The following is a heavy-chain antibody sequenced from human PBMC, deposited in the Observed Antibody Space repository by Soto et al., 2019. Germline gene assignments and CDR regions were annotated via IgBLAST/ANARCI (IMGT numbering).Heavy chain of an antibody. V-gene: IGHV3-9*01. CDR1: GFTFDDYA. CDR2: ISWNSGSI. Sequence: GGSLRLSCAASGFTFDDYAMHWVRQAQGKGLEWVSGISWNSGSIGYADSVKGRFTISRDNAKNSLYLQMNSLRAEDTALYYCAKAGFWSGYYSLVDYWGQGTLVTVSS. J-gene: IGHJ4*02. CDR3: AKAGFWSGYYSLVDY. D-gene: IGHD3-3*01.